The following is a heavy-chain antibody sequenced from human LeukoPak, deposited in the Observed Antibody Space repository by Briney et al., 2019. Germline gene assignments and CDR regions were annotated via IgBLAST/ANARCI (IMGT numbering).Heavy chain of an antibody. CDR3: ASRQASSGAFDL. D-gene: IGHD1-14*01. CDR1: GYSFTSYW. J-gene: IGHJ3*01. Sequence: TGESLQISCKGSGYSFTSYWIGWVRQQPGKGLEWMGIVYPGDSDTKYSPSFQGQVTISVDKSITTAYLQWNSLKASDTAIYYCASRQASSGAFDLWGQGTMVTVSS. CDR2: VYPGDSDT. V-gene: IGHV5-51*01.